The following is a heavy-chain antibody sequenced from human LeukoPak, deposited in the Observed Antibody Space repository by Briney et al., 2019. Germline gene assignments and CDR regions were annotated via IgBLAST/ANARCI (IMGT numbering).Heavy chain of an antibody. Sequence: SETLSLTCTVSGGSISSYYWSWIRQPAGKGLEWIGRIYTGGSTNYNPSLKSRVTMSVDTSKNQFSLKLSSVTAADTAVYYCARDRGSYYDSSGYYRPTYYFDYWGQGTLVTVSS. V-gene: IGHV4-4*07. CDR3: ARDRGSYYDSSGYYRPTYYFDY. CDR2: IYTGGST. CDR1: GGSISSYY. D-gene: IGHD3-22*01. J-gene: IGHJ4*02.